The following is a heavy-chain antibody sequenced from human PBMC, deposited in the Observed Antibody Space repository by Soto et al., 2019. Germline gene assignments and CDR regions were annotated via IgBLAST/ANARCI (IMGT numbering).Heavy chain of an antibody. J-gene: IGHJ4*02. CDR3: AKGERIAARPGTPSWGY. Sequence: EVQLVESGGGLVQPGRSLRLSCAASGFTFDDYAMHWVRQAPGKGLEWVSGISWNSGSIGYADSVKGRFTISRDNAKNSLYLQMNSLRAEDTALYYCAKGERIAARPGTPSWGYWGQGTLVTVSS. CDR2: ISWNSGSI. V-gene: IGHV3-9*01. D-gene: IGHD6-6*01. CDR1: GFTFDDYA.